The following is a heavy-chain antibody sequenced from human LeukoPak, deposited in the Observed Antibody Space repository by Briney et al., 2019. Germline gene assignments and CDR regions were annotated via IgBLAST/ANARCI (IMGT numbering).Heavy chain of an antibody. J-gene: IGHJ6*03. Sequence: GGSLRLSCAASGFTFSSYEMNWVRQAPGKGLEWVAFIQYDGNTIFYADSVKGRFTISRDNSKNTLYLQMNSLRAEDTAVYYCAKGGGYEAQYYYYYLDVWGKGTTVTISS. CDR3: AKGGGYEAQYYYYYLDV. CDR2: IQYDGNTI. D-gene: IGHD5-12*01. CDR1: GFTFSSYE. V-gene: IGHV3-30*02.